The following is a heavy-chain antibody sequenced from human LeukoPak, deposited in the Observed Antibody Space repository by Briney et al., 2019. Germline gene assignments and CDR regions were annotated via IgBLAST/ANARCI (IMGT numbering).Heavy chain of an antibody. CDR1: GGSISSSSYS. CDR3: ASLGQLLWVVYFDY. D-gene: IGHD2-2*01. V-gene: IGHV4-39*01. CDR2: IYYSGST. J-gene: IGHJ4*02. Sequence: ASETLSLTCTVSGGSISSSSYSWGWIRQPPGKGLEWIGSIYYSGSTYYNPSLKSRVTISVDTSKNQFSLKLSSVTAADTAVYYCASLGQLLWVVYFDYWGQGTLVTVSS.